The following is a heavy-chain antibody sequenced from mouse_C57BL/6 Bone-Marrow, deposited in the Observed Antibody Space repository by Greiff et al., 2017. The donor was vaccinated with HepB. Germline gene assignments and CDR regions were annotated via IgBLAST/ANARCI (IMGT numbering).Heavy chain of an antibody. CDR3: ARIYYGSSYWYFDV. V-gene: IGHV5-17*01. J-gene: IGHJ1*03. D-gene: IGHD1-1*01. Sequence: EVQVVESGGGLVKPGGSLKLSCAASGFTFSDYGMHWVRQAPEKGLEWVAYISSGSSTIYYADTVKGRFTISRDNAKNTLFLQMTSLRSEDTAMYYCARIYYGSSYWYFDVWGTGTTVTVSS. CDR2: ISSGSSTI. CDR1: GFTFSDYG.